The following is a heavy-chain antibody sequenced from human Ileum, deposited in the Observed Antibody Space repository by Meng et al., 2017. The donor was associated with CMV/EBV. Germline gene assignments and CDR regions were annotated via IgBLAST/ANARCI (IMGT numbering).Heavy chain of an antibody. Sequence: VRRVESGGGVVQPGRSLRLSCVASGFTVSSNYMSWVRQAPGKGLEWVSVIYSGGSTYYADSVKGRFTISRDNSKNTLYLQMNSLRAEDTAVYYCARESRLGGYYFDYWGQGTLVTVSS. CDR3: ARESRLGGYYFDY. CDR1: GFTVSSNY. CDR2: IYSGGST. J-gene: IGHJ4*02. V-gene: IGHV3-66*01. D-gene: IGHD3-16*01.